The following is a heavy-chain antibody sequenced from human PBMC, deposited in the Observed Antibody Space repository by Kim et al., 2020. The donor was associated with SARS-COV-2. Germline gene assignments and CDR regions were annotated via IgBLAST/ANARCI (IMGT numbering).Heavy chain of an antibody. CDR1: GGSISSGGYY. D-gene: IGHD3-22*01. CDR2: IYYSGST. Sequence: SETLSLTCTVSGGSISSGGYYWSWIRQHPGKGLEWIGYIYYSGSTYYNPSLKSRVTISVDTSKNQFSLKLSSVTAADTAVYYCARERTYYYDSSGYPYAAFDIWGQGTMVTVSS. J-gene: IGHJ3*02. V-gene: IGHV4-31*03. CDR3: ARERTYYYDSSGYPYAAFDI.